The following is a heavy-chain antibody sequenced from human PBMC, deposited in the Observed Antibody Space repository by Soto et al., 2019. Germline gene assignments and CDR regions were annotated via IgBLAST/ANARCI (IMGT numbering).Heavy chain of an antibody. CDR2: ISYSGNA. CDR1: GDSISSRSYY. D-gene: IGHD2-15*01. J-gene: IGHJ5*02. CDR3: ARHPLQNAVGEIDAILNWFDP. Sequence: SETLSLTCTVSGDSISSRSYYWGWIRQPPGKGLEWIGSISYSGNAYYNPSLKSRVTIPVDTSKNQFSLKLNSVTAADTAVYYCARHPLQNAVGEIDAILNWFDPWGQGTLVTVSS. V-gene: IGHV4-39*01.